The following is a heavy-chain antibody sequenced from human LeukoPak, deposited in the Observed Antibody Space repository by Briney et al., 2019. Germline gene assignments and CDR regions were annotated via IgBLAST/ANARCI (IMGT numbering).Heavy chain of an antibody. D-gene: IGHD2-15*01. J-gene: IGHJ4*02. CDR1: GFTFSSYE. Sequence: GGSLRLSCAASGFTFSSYEMNWVRQAPGKGLEWVSYISSSGSTIYYADSVKGRFTISRDNAKNSLYLQMNSLRAEDTAVYYCVQESSSLLRSYFDYWGQGTLVTVSS. V-gene: IGHV3-48*03. CDR3: VQESSSLLRSYFDY. CDR2: ISSSGSTI.